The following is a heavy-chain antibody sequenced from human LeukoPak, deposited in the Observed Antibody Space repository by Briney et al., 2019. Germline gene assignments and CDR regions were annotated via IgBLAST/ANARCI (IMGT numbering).Heavy chain of an antibody. V-gene: IGHV3-48*03. CDR3: ARDYRQRSMDY. Sequence: QPGGSLRLSCAASGFTFSSYEMNWVRQAPGKGLEWVSYISSSGSTIYYADSVKGRFTISRDNAKNSLYLQMNSLRAEDTAVYYCARDYRQRSMDYWGQGTLVTVSS. J-gene: IGHJ4*02. CDR1: GFTFSSYE. D-gene: IGHD3-16*02. CDR2: ISSSGSTI.